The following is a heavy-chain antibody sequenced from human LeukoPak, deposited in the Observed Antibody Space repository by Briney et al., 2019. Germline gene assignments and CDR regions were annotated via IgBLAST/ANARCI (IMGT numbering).Heavy chain of an antibody. CDR1: GFTFSRYA. Sequence: GGSLRLSCAAPGFTFSRYALHWVRQAPGKGLEYVSSISTNGGSTYYANSVKGRFTISRDNSKNTLFLQLGSLRAEDMAVYYCARDNPPYCNGGSCYSYWGQGTLVAISS. J-gene: IGHJ4*02. CDR2: ISTNGGST. D-gene: IGHD2-15*01. CDR3: ARDNPPYCNGGSCYSY. V-gene: IGHV3-64*01.